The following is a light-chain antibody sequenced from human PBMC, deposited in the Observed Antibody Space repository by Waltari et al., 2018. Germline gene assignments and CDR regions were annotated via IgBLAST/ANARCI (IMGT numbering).Light chain of an antibody. V-gene: IGLV2-14*01. Sequence: QSALTQPASVSGSPGQSITISCTGTSSDVGGYNSVSWYQQYPGKAPKLIIYEVTNRPHGVSNRFSGSKTGNPASLTISGLQAEDEADYYCRSDTSTDTVVFGGGTKLTVL. CDR2: EVT. J-gene: IGLJ2*01. CDR3: RSDTSTDTVV. CDR1: SSDVGGYNS.